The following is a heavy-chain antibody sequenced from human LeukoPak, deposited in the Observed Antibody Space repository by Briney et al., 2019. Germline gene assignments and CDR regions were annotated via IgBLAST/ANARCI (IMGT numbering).Heavy chain of an antibody. CDR3: ASTLQNAWELPRDPFDI. CDR2: IYYSGST. CDR1: GGSISSSSYY. J-gene: IGHJ3*02. V-gene: IGHV4-39*01. Sequence: PSETLSLTCTVPGGSISSSSYYWGWIRQPPGKGLEWIGSIYYSGSTYYNPSLKSRVTISVDTSKNQFSLKLSSVTAADTAVYYCASTLQNAWELPRDPFDIWGQGTMVTVSS. D-gene: IGHD1-26*01.